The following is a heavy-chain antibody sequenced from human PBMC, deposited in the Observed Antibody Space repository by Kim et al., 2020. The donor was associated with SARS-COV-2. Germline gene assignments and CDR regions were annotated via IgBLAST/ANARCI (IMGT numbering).Heavy chain of an antibody. J-gene: IGHJ4*02. V-gene: IGHV4-61*02. Sequence: SETLSLTCTVSGGSISSGSYYWSWIRQPAGKGLEWIGRIYTSGSTNYNPSLKSRVTISVDTSKNQFSLKLRSVTAADTAVYYCARTTYYYDSSGYYGGFDYWGQGTLVTVSS. CDR1: GGSISSGSYY. D-gene: IGHD3-22*01. CDR2: IYTSGST. CDR3: ARTTYYYDSSGYYGGFDY.